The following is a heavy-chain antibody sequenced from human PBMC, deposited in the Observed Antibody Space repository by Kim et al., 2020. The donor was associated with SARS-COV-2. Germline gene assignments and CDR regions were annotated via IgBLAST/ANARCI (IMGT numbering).Heavy chain of an antibody. J-gene: IGHJ3*02. CDR1: GYTFTSYG. Sequence: ASVKVSCKASGYTFTSYGISWVRQAPGQGLEWMGWISAYNGNTNYAQKLQGRVTMTTDTSTSTAYMELRSLRSDDTAVYYCARRRGYYYGSGSYSGAFDIWGQGTMVTVSS. D-gene: IGHD3-10*01. V-gene: IGHV1-18*01. CDR2: ISAYNGNT. CDR3: ARRRGYYYGSGSYSGAFDI.